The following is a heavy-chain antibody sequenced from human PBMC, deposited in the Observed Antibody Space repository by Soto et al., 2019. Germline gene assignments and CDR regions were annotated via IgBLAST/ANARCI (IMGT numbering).Heavy chain of an antibody. J-gene: IGHJ4*02. Sequence: SETLSLTCTVSGGSISSGGYYWSWIRQHPGKGLEWIGYIYYSGDTYYNPSLKSRLTISVDTSKNQFSLKLSSVTAADTAVYYCARGYYDTSGYYQYYFDYWGQGTLVTVSS. D-gene: IGHD3-22*01. CDR3: ARGYYDTSGYYQYYFDY. CDR1: GGSISSGGYY. CDR2: IYYSGDT. V-gene: IGHV4-30-4*08.